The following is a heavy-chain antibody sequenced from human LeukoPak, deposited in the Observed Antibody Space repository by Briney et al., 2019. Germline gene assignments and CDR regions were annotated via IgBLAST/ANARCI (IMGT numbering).Heavy chain of an antibody. V-gene: IGHV3-21*01. D-gene: IGHD4-17*01. J-gene: IGHJ4*02. CDR1: VFTFSSYS. Sequence: GVSLRLFCAASVFTFSSYSMNWVRQASGKGLEWVSYISSSGSYIYYGDSVQGRFTISRDNAKNSLYLQMHSLGAEDTAVYYCTRNEAGDYSFDCWGQGTLVTVSS. CDR2: ISSSGSYI. CDR3: TRNEAGDYSFDC.